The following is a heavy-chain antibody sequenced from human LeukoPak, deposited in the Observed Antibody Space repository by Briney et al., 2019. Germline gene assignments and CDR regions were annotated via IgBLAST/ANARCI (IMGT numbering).Heavy chain of an antibody. CDR2: ISSDGTST. D-gene: IGHD2-2*01. CDR1: GFTFGSSY. CDR3: ARDVGSSLHS. J-gene: IGHJ4*02. V-gene: IGHV3-74*01. Sequence: GSLRLSCAASGFTFGSSYMHWVRQDPGKGLVWVSCISSDGTSTNYADSVKGRFTISRDNPKNTVYLQMNSLGAEDTAVYYCARDVGSSLHSWGQGTLVIVSS.